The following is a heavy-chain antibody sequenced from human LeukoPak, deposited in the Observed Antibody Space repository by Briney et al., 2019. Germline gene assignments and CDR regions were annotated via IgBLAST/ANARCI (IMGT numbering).Heavy chain of an antibody. D-gene: IGHD1-14*01. CDR2: MTGTGGHT. J-gene: IGHJ4*02. CDR3: AKGSNWDTTNFDY. CDR1: GFTFSNYW. Sequence: PGGSLRLSCEASGFTFSNYWMTWVRQAPGKGLEWVSAMTGTGGHTFYADSVKGRFTISRDNSKNTLFLQVNSLRAEDTAVYYCAKGSNWDTTNFDYWGQGTLVTVSS. V-gene: IGHV3-23*01.